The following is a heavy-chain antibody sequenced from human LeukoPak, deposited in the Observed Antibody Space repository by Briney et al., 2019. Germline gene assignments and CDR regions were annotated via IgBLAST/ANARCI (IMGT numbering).Heavy chain of an antibody. J-gene: IGHJ3*02. Sequence: SETLSLTCTVSGGSISSGGYYWSWIRQPPGKGLEWIGYIYHSGSTYYNPSLKSRVTISVDRSKNQFSLKLSSVTAADTAVYYCASTQRDWLLPYDDAFDIWGQGAMVTVSS. CDR3: ASTQRDWLLPYDDAFDI. D-gene: IGHD3-9*01. CDR2: IYHSGST. V-gene: IGHV4-30-2*01. CDR1: GGSISSGGYY.